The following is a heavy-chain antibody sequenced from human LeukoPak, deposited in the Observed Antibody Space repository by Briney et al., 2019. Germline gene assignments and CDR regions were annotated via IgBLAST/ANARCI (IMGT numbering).Heavy chain of an antibody. V-gene: IGHV1-69*06. Sequence: GASVKVSCKASGYTFTSYGISWVRQAPGQGLEWMGGIIPIFGTANYARKFQGRVTITADKSTSTAYMELSSLRSEDTAVYYCARDDLTGYSVHWGQGTLVTVSS. J-gene: IGHJ4*02. D-gene: IGHD3-9*01. CDR3: ARDDLTGYSVH. CDR2: IIPIFGTA. CDR1: GYTFTSYG.